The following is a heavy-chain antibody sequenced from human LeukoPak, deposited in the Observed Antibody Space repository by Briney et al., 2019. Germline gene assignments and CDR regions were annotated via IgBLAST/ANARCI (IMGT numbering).Heavy chain of an antibody. Sequence: ASVKVSCKASGYTFTGYYMHWVRQAPGQGLEWMGWINPNSGGTNYAQKFQGRVTMTRDTSISTAYMELSRLRSDDTAVYYCVRDGNYDSSGHFDYWGQGTLVTVSS. V-gene: IGHV1-2*02. J-gene: IGHJ4*02. D-gene: IGHD3-22*01. CDR1: GYTFTGYY. CDR2: INPNSGGT. CDR3: VRDGNYDSSGHFDY.